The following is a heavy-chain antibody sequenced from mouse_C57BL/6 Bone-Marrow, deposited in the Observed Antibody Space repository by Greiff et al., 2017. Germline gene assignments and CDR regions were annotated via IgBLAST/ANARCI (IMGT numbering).Heavy chain of an antibody. J-gene: IGHJ3*01. Sequence: QVHVKQPGAELVKPGASVTLSCKASGYTFTSYWMHWVKQRPGQGLEWIGMIHPNSGSTNYNEKFKSKATLTVDKSSSTAYMQLSSLTSEDSAVYYCASPNYYGSSPWGQGTLVTVSA. CDR2: IHPNSGST. D-gene: IGHD1-1*01. CDR1: GYTFTSYW. V-gene: IGHV1-64*01. CDR3: ASPNYYGSSP.